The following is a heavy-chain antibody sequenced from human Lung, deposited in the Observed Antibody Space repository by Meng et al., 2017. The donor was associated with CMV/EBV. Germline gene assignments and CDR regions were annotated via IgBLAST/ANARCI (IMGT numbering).Heavy chain of an antibody. V-gene: IGHV3-23*01. J-gene: IGHJ3*02. CDR1: GFAFTNYA. CDR2: ISGTGRST. CDR3: AKIDRDDAFDI. Sequence: GESXKISCAASGFAFTNYAMICVRQAPGKGLEWISTISGTGRSTYYADSVKGRFTISRDNSRDTMYMQMNSLRPEDTAIYYCAKIDRDDAFDIWGQGTMVTVSS. D-gene: IGHD3-22*01.